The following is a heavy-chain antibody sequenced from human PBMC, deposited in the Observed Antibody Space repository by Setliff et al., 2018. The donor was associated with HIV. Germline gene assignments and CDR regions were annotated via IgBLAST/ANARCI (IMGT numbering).Heavy chain of an antibody. V-gene: IGHV4-39*01. CDR1: GGSISSSSYY. D-gene: IGHD3-3*01. J-gene: IGHJ6*03. CDR3: ARVNGYYDFWSGSYRDQYNYMDV. CDR2: IYYSGST. Sequence: SETLSLTCTVSGGSISSSSYYWAWIRQPPGKGLEWIGNIYYSGSTYYNPSLKSRGAMSVDTSKNQFSLRLSSVTAADTAVYYCARVNGYYDFWSGSYRDQYNYMDVWGKGTKVTVSS.